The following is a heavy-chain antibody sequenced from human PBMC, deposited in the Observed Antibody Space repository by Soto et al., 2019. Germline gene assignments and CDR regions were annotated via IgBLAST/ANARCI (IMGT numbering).Heavy chain of an antibody. D-gene: IGHD6-19*01. V-gene: IGHV3-23*01. Sequence: EVQLLESGGGLVQPGGSLRLSCAASGFTFSTYAMNWVRQAPGKGLEWVSGISGSGDSTYYADSVKGRFTVSRDNSKNTLYLQMNSLRAEDTAVFSCAKERSSGWSFDCWGQGTLVNVSS. CDR2: ISGSGDST. CDR1: GFTFSTYA. CDR3: AKERSSGWSFDC. J-gene: IGHJ4*02.